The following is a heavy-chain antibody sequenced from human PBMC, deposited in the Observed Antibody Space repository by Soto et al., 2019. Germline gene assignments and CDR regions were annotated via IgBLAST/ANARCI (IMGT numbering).Heavy chain of an antibody. Sequence: QVQLVQSGAELKKPGASVRVSCKASGYTFTNNDVTWVRQATGQGLGWMGLMNPGSGETGYAQKLQCRVTMTSDICIATAYLALSSLTSAPTAIYYCGGMTSFGSLTWFDPWGQGTLVTVSS. CDR3: GGMTSFGSLTWFDP. D-gene: IGHD5-18*01. V-gene: IGHV1-8*01. J-gene: IGHJ5*01. CDR1: GYTFTNND. CDR2: MNPGSGET.